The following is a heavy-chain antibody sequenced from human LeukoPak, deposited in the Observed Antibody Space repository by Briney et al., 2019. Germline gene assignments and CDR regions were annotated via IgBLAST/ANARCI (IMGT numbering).Heavy chain of an antibody. Sequence: ASVKVSCKASGYTFTSYYMHWVRQAAGQGLEWMGIINPSGGTTRHAQRFQGRVTMTRDTSTSTVYMELSSLRSEDTAVYYCARTRGYSDYELDYWGQGTLVTVSS. CDR1: GYTFTSYY. CDR3: ARTRGYSDYELDY. V-gene: IGHV1-46*01. CDR2: INPSGGTT. J-gene: IGHJ4*02. D-gene: IGHD5-12*01.